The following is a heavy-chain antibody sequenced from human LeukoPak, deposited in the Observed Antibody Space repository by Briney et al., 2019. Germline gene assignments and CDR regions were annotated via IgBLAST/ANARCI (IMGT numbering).Heavy chain of an antibody. Sequence: ASVKVSCKASGYTFTGYYMHWVRQAPGQGLEWMGIINPSGGSTSYAQKFQGRVTMTRDMSTSTVYMELSSLRSEDTAVYYCARGGISDSSGWYFDYWGQGTLVTVSS. D-gene: IGHD6-19*01. V-gene: IGHV1-46*01. CDR2: INPSGGST. CDR1: GYTFTGYY. J-gene: IGHJ4*02. CDR3: ARGGISDSSGWYFDY.